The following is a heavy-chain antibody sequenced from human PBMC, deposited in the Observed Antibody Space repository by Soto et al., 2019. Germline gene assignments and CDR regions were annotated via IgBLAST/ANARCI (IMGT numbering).Heavy chain of an antibody. V-gene: IGHV5-51*01. D-gene: IGHD2-8*01. CDR2: IYPGDSDT. J-gene: IGHJ6*02. Sequence: GESLKISCKGSGYSFTSYWIGCVRQMPGKGLEWMEIIYPGDSDTRYSPSFQGQVTISDDKSISTAYLQWSSLKDSDTAMYCCARIMVYYYYGMDVWGQGSTVTVSS. CDR3: ARIMVYYYYGMDV. CDR1: GYSFTSYW.